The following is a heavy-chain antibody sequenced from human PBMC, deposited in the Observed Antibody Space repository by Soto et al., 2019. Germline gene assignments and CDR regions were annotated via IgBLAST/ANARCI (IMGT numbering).Heavy chain of an antibody. CDR3: ARLRRYDHGMDV. J-gene: IGHJ6*02. CDR2: IDPSDSYT. V-gene: IGHV5-10-1*01. D-gene: IGHD3-3*01. Sequence: GESLKISCKGSGYSVTSYWISWVRQMPGKGLEWMGRIDPSDSYTNYCPSFQGHVTISADKSISTAYLQWSSLKASDTAMYYCARLRRYDHGMDVWGQGTTVTVSS. CDR1: GYSVTSYW.